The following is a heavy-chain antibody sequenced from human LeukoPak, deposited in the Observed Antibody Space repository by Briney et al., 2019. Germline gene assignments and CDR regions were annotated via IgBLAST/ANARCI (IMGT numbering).Heavy chain of an antibody. CDR1: GYTFTSYG. Sequence: ASVKVSCKASGYTFTSYGISWVRRAPGQGLEWMGWISAYNGNTNYAQKLQGRVTMTTDTSTSTACMELRSLRSDDTAVYYCARTVTTVTTCAFDIWGQGTMVTVSS. D-gene: IGHD4-17*01. CDR3: ARTVTTVTTCAFDI. V-gene: IGHV1-18*01. CDR2: ISAYNGNT. J-gene: IGHJ3*02.